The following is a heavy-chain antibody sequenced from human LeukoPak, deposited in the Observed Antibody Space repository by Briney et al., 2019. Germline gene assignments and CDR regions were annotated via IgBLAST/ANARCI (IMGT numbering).Heavy chain of an antibody. CDR3: ARSGSGWYYFDY. D-gene: IGHD6-19*01. V-gene: IGHV3-33*01. CDR1: GFIFSSFG. CDR2: MWHDGSYK. J-gene: IGHJ4*02. Sequence: GGSLRLSCAASGFIFSSFGMHWVRQAPGKGLEWVAVMWHDGSYKYYVDSVEGRFTISRDNAKNTLYLQMNNLRAEDTAVYYCARSGSGWYYFDYWGQGTLVTVSS.